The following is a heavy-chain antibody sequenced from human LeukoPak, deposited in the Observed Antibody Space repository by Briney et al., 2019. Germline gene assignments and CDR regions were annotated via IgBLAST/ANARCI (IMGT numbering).Heavy chain of an antibody. J-gene: IGHJ4*02. CDR1: GFTFSSYA. D-gene: IGHD1-26*01. V-gene: IGHV3-23*01. CDR3: AKAKSLSGSYYLY. Sequence: PGGSLRLSCAASGFTFSSYAMSWVRQAPGKGLEWVSAISGSVGSTYYADSVKGRFSISRDNSKNTLYLQMNSLRAEDTAVYYCAKAKSLSGSYYLYWGQGTLVTVSS. CDR2: ISGSVGST.